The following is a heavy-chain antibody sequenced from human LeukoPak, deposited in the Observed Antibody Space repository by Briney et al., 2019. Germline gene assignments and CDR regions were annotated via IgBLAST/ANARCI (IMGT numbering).Heavy chain of an antibody. CDR1: GGSISSYY. V-gene: IGHV4-59*01. CDR2: IYYSGST. D-gene: IGHD3-22*01. CDR3: ARAPYYYDSSGLRLVYYYMDV. Sequence: SEALSLTCTVSGGSISSYYWSWIRQPPGKGLECIGYIYYSGSTDYNPSLKSRVTISVDTSKSQFSLKLSSVTAADTAVYYCARAPYYYDSSGLRLVYYYMDVWGKGTTVTVSS. J-gene: IGHJ6*03.